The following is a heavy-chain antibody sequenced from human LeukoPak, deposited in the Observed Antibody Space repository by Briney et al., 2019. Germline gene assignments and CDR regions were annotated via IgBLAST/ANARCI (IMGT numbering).Heavy chain of an antibody. CDR2: IYDSGST. CDR1: GGSISGYY. J-gene: IGHJ4*02. Sequence: SEPLSLICTVSGGSISGYYWSWVRQPTGKGLEWIGYIYDSGSTNYNPSLKGRATISLHTSKNQFSLQLSSVNAADAAVYYCARHPSNEYGALNLDYWGQGTLVTVSS. V-gene: IGHV4-59*08. D-gene: IGHD4/OR15-4a*01. CDR3: ARHPSNEYGALNLDY.